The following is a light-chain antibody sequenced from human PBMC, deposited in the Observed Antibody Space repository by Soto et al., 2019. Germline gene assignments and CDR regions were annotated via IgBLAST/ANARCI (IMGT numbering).Light chain of an antibody. CDR3: QQYGGSPIT. CDR2: GAS. CDR1: QSVSSS. J-gene: IGKJ5*01. Sequence: EVVLSQSAGTLSLSPGERATLSCRASQSVSSSLAWYQQKTGQAPRLLISGASSRATGIPDRFSGSGSETDFTLTISRLEPEDFALYYCQQYGGSPITFGQGTRLEI. V-gene: IGKV3-20*01.